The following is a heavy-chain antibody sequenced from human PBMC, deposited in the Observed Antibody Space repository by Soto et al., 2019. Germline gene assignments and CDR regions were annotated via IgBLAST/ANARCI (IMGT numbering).Heavy chain of an antibody. J-gene: IGHJ3*02. D-gene: IGHD1-1*01. CDR3: ATWHLQEHAYDI. V-gene: IGHV3-23*01. CDR1: GFTFSSYA. Sequence: PGGSLRLSCAASGFTFSSYAMSWVRQAPGKGLEWVSAISGSGGSTYYADSVKGRFTISRDNSKNTLYLQMNSLRAEDTAVYSCATWHLQEHAYDIWGHGTTVTVS. CDR2: ISGSGGST.